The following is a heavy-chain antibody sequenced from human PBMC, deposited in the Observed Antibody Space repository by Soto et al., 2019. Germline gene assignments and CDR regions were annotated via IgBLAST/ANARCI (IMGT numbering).Heavy chain of an antibody. Sequence: QVQLVQSGAEVKKPGASVKVSCKASGYTFTSYGISWVRQAPGQGLEWMGWISAYNGNTNYAQKLQGRVTMTTDTPTRTAYMELRCMRSDDTAVYYCASVGGWNDISTGVYYWGKGTLVTVAS. CDR2: ISAYNGNT. CDR1: GYTFTSYG. D-gene: IGHD1-1*01. V-gene: IGHV1-18*01. CDR3: ASVGGWNDISTGVYY. J-gene: IGHJ4*02.